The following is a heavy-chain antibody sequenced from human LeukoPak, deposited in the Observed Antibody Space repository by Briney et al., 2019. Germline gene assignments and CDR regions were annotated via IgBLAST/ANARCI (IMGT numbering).Heavy chain of an antibody. V-gene: IGHV4-39*01. CDR1: GGSISSGGYY. D-gene: IGHD6-19*01. Sequence: PSETLSLTCTVSGGSISSGGYYWSWIRQHPGKGLEWIGSIYYSGNTYYNTSFKSRVTISVDTSKSQFSLKLSSVTAADTAVYYCARLAVAGMVDYWGQGTLVTVSS. J-gene: IGHJ4*02. CDR3: ARLAVAGMVDY. CDR2: IYYSGNT.